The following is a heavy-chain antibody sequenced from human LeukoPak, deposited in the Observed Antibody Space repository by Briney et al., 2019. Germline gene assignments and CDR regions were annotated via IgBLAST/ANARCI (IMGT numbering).Heavy chain of an antibody. CDR1: GFAFRSFD. CDR3: TRVPIVVVTAKVWYFDL. D-gene: IGHD2-21*02. V-gene: IGHV3-23*01. J-gene: IGHJ2*01. CDR2: LSGSGDTT. Sequence: PGGSLRLSCAASGFAFRSFDMSWVRQAPGKGLEWVSSLSGSGDTTYYADSVKGRFTLSRDNSKNTLYLQMNSLKTEDTAVYYCTRVPIVVVTAKVWYFDLWGRGTLVTVSS.